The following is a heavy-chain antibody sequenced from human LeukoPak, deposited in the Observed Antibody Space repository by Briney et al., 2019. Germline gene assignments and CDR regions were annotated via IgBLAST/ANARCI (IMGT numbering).Heavy chain of an antibody. CDR1: GGSFSGYY. CDR2: INHSGST. V-gene: IGHV4-34*01. D-gene: IGHD3-9*01. CDR3: ARGEGSLTGYFSNWFDP. Sequence: SETLSLTCAVYGGSFSGYYWSWIRQPPGKGLEWIGEINHSGSTNYNPSLKSRVTISVDTSKNQFSLKLSSVTAADTAVYYCARGEGSLTGYFSNWFDPWGQGTPVTVSS. J-gene: IGHJ5*02.